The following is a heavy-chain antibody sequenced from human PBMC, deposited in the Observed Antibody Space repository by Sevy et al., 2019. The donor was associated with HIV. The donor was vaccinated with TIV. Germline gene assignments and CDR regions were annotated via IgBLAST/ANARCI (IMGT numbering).Heavy chain of an antibody. Sequence: GGSLRLSCAASGFTFSNYCMSWVRQAPGKGLECVANINKDGSEKYYLDSGKGRFIVSRDNAKNLLYLQMNSLRAEDSDVYYCARWQITGCQPDYFDSWGQGTLVTVSS. CDR2: INKDGSEK. CDR3: ARWQITGCQPDYFDS. V-gene: IGHV3-7*01. CDR1: GFTFSNYC. D-gene: IGHD1-20*01. J-gene: IGHJ4*02.